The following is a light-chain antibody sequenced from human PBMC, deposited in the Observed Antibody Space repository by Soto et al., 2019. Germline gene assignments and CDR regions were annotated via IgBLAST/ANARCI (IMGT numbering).Light chain of an antibody. CDR3: QQYYSTPYT. Sequence: DIVMTQSPDSLAVSLGERATINCKSSQNLLFRSNNENYLAWYQQKPGQPPKLLLHWASTRKSGVPDRFSGSGSGTDFTLTISSLQAEDVAFYYCQQYYSTPYTFGQGTKLEIK. V-gene: IGKV4-1*01. J-gene: IGKJ2*01. CDR1: QNLLFRSNNENY. CDR2: WAS.